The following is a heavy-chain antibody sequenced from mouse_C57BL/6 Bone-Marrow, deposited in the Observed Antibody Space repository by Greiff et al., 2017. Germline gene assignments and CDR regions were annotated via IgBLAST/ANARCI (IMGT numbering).Heavy chain of an antibody. CDR2: IYPGSGST. V-gene: IGHV1-55*01. Sequence: QVQLQQSGAELVKPGASVKMSCKASGYTFTSYWITWVKQRPGQGLEWIGDIYPGSGSTNYNEQFKSKATLTIDTSSSTAYMQLSSLTSEDSAVYYCARTYYSNYWYCDVWGTGTTVTVSS. CDR1: GYTFTSYW. J-gene: IGHJ1*03. D-gene: IGHD2-5*01. CDR3: ARTYYSNYWYCDV.